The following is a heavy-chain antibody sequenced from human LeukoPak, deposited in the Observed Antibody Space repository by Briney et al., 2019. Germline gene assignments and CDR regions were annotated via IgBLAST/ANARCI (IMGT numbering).Heavy chain of an antibody. J-gene: IGHJ5*02. CDR2: IYYSGST. CDR3: ARVIRFLDSTRGFDP. D-gene: IGHD3-3*01. Sequence: SETLSLTCTVSGGSISSSSYYWGWIRQPPGKGLEWIGSIYYSGSTYYNPSLKSRVTISVDTSKNQFSLKLSSVTAADTAVYYCARVIRFLDSTRGFDPWGQGTLVTVSS. CDR1: GGSISSSSYY. V-gene: IGHV4-39*07.